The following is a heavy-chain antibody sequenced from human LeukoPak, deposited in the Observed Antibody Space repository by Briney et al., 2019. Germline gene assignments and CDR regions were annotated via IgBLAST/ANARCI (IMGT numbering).Heavy chain of an antibody. CDR2: ISDGGRLM. J-gene: IGHJ4*02. Sequence: GGSLRLSCAASGFTFSNYAMSWVRQAPGKGLEWVSGISDGGRLMYYAGSVKGRFTISRDNSKNTLYLQMNSLRVEDTAIYYCAKFRPSMSPIVGGFDYWGQGTLVTVSS. D-gene: IGHD5/OR15-5a*01. V-gene: IGHV3-23*01. CDR1: GFTFSNYA. CDR3: AKFRPSMSPIVGGFDY.